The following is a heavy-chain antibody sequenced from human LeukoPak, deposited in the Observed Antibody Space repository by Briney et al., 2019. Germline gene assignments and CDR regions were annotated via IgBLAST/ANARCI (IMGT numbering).Heavy chain of an antibody. CDR1: GFTFSSYG. CDR2: IWYDGSNK. D-gene: IGHD2-15*01. J-gene: IGHJ6*02. Sequence: VQPGRSLRLSCAASGFTFSSYGMHWVRQAPGKGLEWVAVIWYDGSNKYYADSVKGRFTISRDNSKNTLYLQMNSLRAEDTAVYSCVRLQAAPGHCSGGNCYSYGMDVWGQGTTVTVSS. V-gene: IGHV3-33*01. CDR3: VRLQAAPGHCSGGNCYSYGMDV.